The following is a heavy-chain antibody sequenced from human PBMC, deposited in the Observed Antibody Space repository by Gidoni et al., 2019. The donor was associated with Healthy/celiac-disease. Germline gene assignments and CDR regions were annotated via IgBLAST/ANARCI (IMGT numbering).Heavy chain of an antibody. CDR2: FDPEDGET. CDR3: ATGSQWLLVYYYGMDV. D-gene: IGHD5-12*01. CDR1: GTTLPESS. V-gene: IGHV1-24*01. Sequence: QVQLVQSGAEVKKPGDPVKVSCKVSGTTLPESSMHWVRQAPGKGLEWMGGFDPEDGETIYAQQFQGRVTMTEDTSTDTAYMELSSLRSEDTAVYYCATGSQWLLVYYYGMDVWGQGTTVTVSS. J-gene: IGHJ6*02.